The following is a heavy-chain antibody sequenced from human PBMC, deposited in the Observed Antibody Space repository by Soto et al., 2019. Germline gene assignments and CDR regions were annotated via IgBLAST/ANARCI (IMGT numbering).Heavy chain of an antibody. V-gene: IGHV1-3*01. D-gene: IGHD2-21*01. Sequence: ASVKVSCKASGYTFTSYAMHWVRQAPGQRLEWMGWINAGNGNTKYSQKFQGRVTITRDTSASTAYMELSSLRSEDTAVYYCARVPAIASADYYYYYYMDVWGKGTTVTVSS. J-gene: IGHJ6*03. CDR3: ARVPAIASADYYYYYYMDV. CDR2: INAGNGNT. CDR1: GYTFTSYA.